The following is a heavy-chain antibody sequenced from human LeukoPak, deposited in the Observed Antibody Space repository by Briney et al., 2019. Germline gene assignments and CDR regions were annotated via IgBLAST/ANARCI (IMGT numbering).Heavy chain of an antibody. V-gene: IGHV3-23*01. J-gene: IGHJ4*02. CDR1: GFTFSSYA. CDR2: ISGTGVTV. Sequence: GGSLRLSCAASGFTFSSYAMKWVRQAPGKGLEWVSSISGTGVTVYYADSVKGRFTISRDNSKNTLYLQMNSLRAEDTAVYYCAKEGPEGTEYYYYIWGNNGVDYWGQGTLVTVSS. CDR3: AKEGPEGTEYYYYIWGNNGVDY. D-gene: IGHD3-16*01.